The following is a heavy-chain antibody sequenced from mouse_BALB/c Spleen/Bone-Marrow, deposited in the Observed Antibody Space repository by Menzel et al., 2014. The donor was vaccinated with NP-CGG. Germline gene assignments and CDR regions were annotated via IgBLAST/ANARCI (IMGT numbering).Heavy chain of an antibody. V-gene: IGHV1S135*01. CDR2: FDPFNGST. J-gene: IGHJ4*01. Sequence: EVQLQQSGPELMKPGASVKMSCKASGYLFTSYYMHWVKQSHGESLEWIGYFDPFNGSTSYNQKFKGKATLTVDKSSSSAYMHLSSLTSEDSAVYVCARSYDDYPYAMNYWGQGTTVTVSS. CDR3: ARSYDDYPYAMNY. D-gene: IGHD2-3*01. CDR1: GYLFTSYY.